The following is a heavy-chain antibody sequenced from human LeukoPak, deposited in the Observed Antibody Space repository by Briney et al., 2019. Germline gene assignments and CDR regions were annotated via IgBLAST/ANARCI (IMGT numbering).Heavy chain of an antibody. J-gene: IGHJ4*02. V-gene: IGHV3-7*05. CDR2: IRQDGGDK. CDR3: ARDYSFAFDL. Sequence: GGALRLSCAASGFTLSSYLMNWVRQAPGKGLEWVANIRQDGGDKYNVDSVKGRFTISIDNPKNSLYLQMHSLTAEDTAVYYCARDYSFAFDLWGPGTLVTVSS. D-gene: IGHD5-18*01. CDR1: GFTLSSYL.